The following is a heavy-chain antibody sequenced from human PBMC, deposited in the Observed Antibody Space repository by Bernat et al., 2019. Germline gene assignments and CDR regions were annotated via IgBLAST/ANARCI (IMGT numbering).Heavy chain of an antibody. V-gene: IGHV3-23*01. J-gene: IGHJ2*01. Sequence: EVQLLESGGGLVQPGGSLRLSCAASGFTFTSYAMSWVRQAPGKGLEWVSAISVSGGSTYYADPVKGRFTMSRDNSKNTLYLQMNSLRAEDTAVYYCAKDDCAGDCHYWYFDLWGRGTLVTVSS. CDR3: AKDDCAGDCHYWYFDL. CDR2: ISVSGGST. CDR1: GFTFTSYA. D-gene: IGHD2-21*02.